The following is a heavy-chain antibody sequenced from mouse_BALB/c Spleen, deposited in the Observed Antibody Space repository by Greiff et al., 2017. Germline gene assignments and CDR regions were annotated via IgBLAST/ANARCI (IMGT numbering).Heavy chain of an antibody. Sequence: VQLQQPGAELVKPGASVKLSCKASGYTFTSYWMHWVKQRPGQGLEWIGEINPSNGRTNYNEKFKSKATLTVDKSSSTAYMQLSSLTSEDSAVYYCARWDYDAWFAYWGQGTLVTVSA. J-gene: IGHJ3*01. CDR2: INPSNGRT. D-gene: IGHD2-4*01. CDR3: ARWDYDAWFAY. CDR1: GYTFTSYW. V-gene: IGHV1S81*02.